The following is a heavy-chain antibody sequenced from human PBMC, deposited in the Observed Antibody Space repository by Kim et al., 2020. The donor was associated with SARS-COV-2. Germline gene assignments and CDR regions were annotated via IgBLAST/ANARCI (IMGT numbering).Heavy chain of an antibody. J-gene: IGHJ6*02. V-gene: IGHV3-30*04. CDR1: GFTFSSYA. CDR3: ARAWAANYYYGMDV. Sequence: GGSLRLSCAASGFTFSSYAMHWVRQALGKGLEWVAVISYDGSNKYYADSVKGRFTISRDNSKNTLYLQMNSLRAEDTAVYYCARAWAANYYYGMDVWGQGTTVTVSS. D-gene: IGHD3-16*01. CDR2: ISYDGSNK.